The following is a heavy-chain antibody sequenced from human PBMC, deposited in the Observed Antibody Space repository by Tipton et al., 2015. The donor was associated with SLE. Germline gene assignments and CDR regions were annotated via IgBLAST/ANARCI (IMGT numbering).Heavy chain of an antibody. J-gene: IGHJ4*02. CDR3: VRLRSKVLIDY. V-gene: IGHV4-39*07. D-gene: IGHD2-8*01. CDR1: GGSVGSGSYY. CDR2: IYYSGST. Sequence: TLSLTCTASGGSVGSGSYYWAWIRQPPGKGPEWIGTIYYSGSTYYYPSLKSRITISVDTSKNQFSLEVRSVTAADTAVYYCVRLRSKVLIDYWGQGTLVTVSS.